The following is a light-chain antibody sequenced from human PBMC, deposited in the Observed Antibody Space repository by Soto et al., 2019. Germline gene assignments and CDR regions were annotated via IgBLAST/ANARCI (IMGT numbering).Light chain of an antibody. CDR3: QQYGSSPPRT. V-gene: IGKV3-20*01. J-gene: IGKJ1*01. Sequence: EIVLTQSPGTLSLSPGERATLSCRASQSVSSSYLAWYQQKPGQAPRLLIYGASSRATGIPDRLSGSVSVTGFTPTISRLEPEDFAVYYCQQYGSSPPRTFGQGTKVEI. CDR1: QSVSSSY. CDR2: GAS.